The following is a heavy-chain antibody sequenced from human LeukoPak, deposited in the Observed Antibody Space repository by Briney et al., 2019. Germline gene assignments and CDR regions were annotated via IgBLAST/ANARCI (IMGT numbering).Heavy chain of an antibody. Sequence: PSETLSLTCTFSGGSISSYYWSWIRQPPGKGLEWIGYIYYSGSTNYNPSLKSRVTISVDTSKNQFSLKLSSVTAADTAVYYCARLKGVLGAFDIWGQGTMVTVSS. J-gene: IGHJ3*02. CDR2: IYYSGST. D-gene: IGHD2-8*01. CDR1: GGSISSYY. V-gene: IGHV4-59*08. CDR3: ARLKGVLGAFDI.